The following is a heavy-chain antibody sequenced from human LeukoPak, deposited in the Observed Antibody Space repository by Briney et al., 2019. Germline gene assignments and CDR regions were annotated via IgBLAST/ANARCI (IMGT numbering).Heavy chain of an antibody. CDR1: GFPFTTYA. J-gene: IGHJ4*02. CDR2: ISGSGGST. D-gene: IGHD3-3*01. CDR3: AKDAKRNYDFWDRFDY. Sequence: GGSLRLSCAASGFPFTTYAMSWVRQAPGKGLEWISAISGSGGSTYYADSVKGRFTISRDNSKNTLYLQRKSLRAEDTALYYCAKDAKRNYDFWDRFDYWGQGTLVTVSS. V-gene: IGHV3-23*01.